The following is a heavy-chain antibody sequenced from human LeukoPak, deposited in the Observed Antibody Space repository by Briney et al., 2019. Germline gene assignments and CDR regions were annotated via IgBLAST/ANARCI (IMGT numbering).Heavy chain of an antibody. D-gene: IGHD2-21*02. V-gene: IGHV4-38-2*02. CDR2: IYHSGTA. CDR3: ARDPAMTFNWFDP. CDR1: GYSIGSGYY. Sequence: SSETLSLTCAVSGYSIGSGYYWAWIRQPPGKGLEWIASIYHSGTAYSNPSLQSRVTLSVDTSKNQFSLKVSSVTAADTAVYYCARDPAMTFNWFDPWGQGTLVTASS. J-gene: IGHJ5*02.